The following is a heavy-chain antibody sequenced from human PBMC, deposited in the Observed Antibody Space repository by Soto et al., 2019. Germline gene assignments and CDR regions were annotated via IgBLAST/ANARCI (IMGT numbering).Heavy chain of an antibody. D-gene: IGHD1-26*01. CDR1: GFTFSSYW. V-gene: IGHV3-74*01. CDR2: INSDGSST. Sequence: EVQLVESGGGLVQPGGSLRLSCAASGFTFSSYWMHWVRQPPGKGLVWVSHINSDGSSTTYADSVKGRFTISRDNAKNTLYLQMNSVRPEDTAVYYCVRDDIGVGIDHWGLGTLVTVSS. CDR3: VRDDIGVGIDH. J-gene: IGHJ4*02.